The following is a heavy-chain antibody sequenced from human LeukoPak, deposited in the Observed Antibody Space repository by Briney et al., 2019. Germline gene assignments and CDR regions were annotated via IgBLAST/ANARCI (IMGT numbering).Heavy chain of an antibody. J-gene: IGHJ3*02. CDR2: ISVGNGDS. CDR1: GYTFTSYT. V-gene: IGHV1-3*03. CDR3: ARDSVLLWFGEFFSRVVGSTHDAFDI. D-gene: IGHD3-10*01. Sequence: ASVKVSCKASGYTFTSYTIHWVRQAPGQSLEWMGWISVGNGDSKCSQEFQGRVTLTRDTSATTAYLEVSSLRPEDMAVYYCARDSVLLWFGEFFSRVVGSTHDAFDIWGQGTMVTVSS.